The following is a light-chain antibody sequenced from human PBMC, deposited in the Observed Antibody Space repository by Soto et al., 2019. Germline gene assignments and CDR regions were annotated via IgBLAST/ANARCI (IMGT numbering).Light chain of an antibody. CDR3: SSYTSGSTPCV. V-gene: IGLV2-14*01. CDR2: EVS. Sequence: QSALTQPASVSGSPGQSITISCTGTSSDVGGYNFVSWYQQHPGKAPKLIIYEVSHRPSGASNHFSGYKSGNTASLTISGLQADDEADYYCSSYTSGSTPCVFGTGTKVTVL. J-gene: IGLJ1*01. CDR1: SSDVGGYNF.